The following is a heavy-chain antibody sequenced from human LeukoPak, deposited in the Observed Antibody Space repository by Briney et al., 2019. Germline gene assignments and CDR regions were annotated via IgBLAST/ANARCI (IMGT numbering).Heavy chain of an antibody. V-gene: IGHV4-39*07. CDR1: GGSISSSSYY. Sequence: PSETLSLTCTVSGGSISSSSYYWGWIRQPPGKGLEWIGRIYTSESPTYNPSLKSRVTMSLDTSKNQFSLKLSSVTAADTAVYYCARVSSSWYQDWYFDLWGRGTLVTVSS. D-gene: IGHD6-13*01. J-gene: IGHJ2*01. CDR2: IYTSESP. CDR3: ARVSSSWYQDWYFDL.